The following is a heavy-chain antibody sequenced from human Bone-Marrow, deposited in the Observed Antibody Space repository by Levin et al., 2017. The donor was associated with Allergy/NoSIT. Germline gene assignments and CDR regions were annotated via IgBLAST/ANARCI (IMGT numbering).Heavy chain of an antibody. J-gene: IGHJ4*02. V-gene: IGHV3-11*05. CDR2: ISTSSKYI. CDR1: GFSFSDYY. D-gene: IGHD3-9*01. CDR3: ARGDNILTGQFECNDL. Sequence: PGGSLRLSCAASGFSFSDYYMYWIRQAPGKGLEWISYISTSSKYIGYSDSVKGRFTVSRDNADNLLYLEMTSLTAEDTAAYYCARGDNILTGQFECNDLWGQGTPVTVSS.